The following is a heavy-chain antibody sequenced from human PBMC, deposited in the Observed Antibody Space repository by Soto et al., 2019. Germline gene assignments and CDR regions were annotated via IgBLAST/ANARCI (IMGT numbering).Heavy chain of an antibody. CDR3: ARDKYYYDSSGYWYYDY. D-gene: IGHD3-22*01. Sequence: GASVKVSCKASGYTFTGYYMHWVLQAPGQGLEWMGWINPNSGGTNYAQKFQGRVTMTRDTSISTAYMELSRLRSDDTAVYYCARDKYYYDSSGYWYYDYWGQGTLVTVSS. CDR1: GYTFTGYY. V-gene: IGHV1-2*02. CDR2: INPNSGGT. J-gene: IGHJ4*02.